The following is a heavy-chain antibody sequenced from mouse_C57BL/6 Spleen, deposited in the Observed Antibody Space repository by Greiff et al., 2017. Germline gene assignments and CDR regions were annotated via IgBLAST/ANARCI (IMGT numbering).Heavy chain of an antibody. D-gene: IGHD1-1*01. Sequence: EVQLQQSGPELVKPGASVKISCKASGYTFTDYYMNWVKQSHGKSLEWIGDINPNNGGTSYNQKFKGKATLTVDKSSSTAYMKLRSLTSEDSAVYYCGRSGYYGGFDYWGQGTTLTVSS. V-gene: IGHV1-26*01. CDR2: INPNNGGT. J-gene: IGHJ2*01. CDR3: GRSGYYGGFDY. CDR1: GYTFTDYY.